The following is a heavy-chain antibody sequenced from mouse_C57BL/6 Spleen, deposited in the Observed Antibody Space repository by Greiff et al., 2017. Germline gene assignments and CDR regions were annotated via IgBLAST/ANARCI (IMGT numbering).Heavy chain of an antibody. V-gene: IGHV1-80*01. J-gene: IGHJ3*01. Sequence: QVQLKESGAELVKPGASVKISCKASGYAFSSYWMNWVKQRPGKGLEGIGQIYPGDGDTNYNGKFKGKATLTADKSSSTAYMQLSSLTSEDSAVYFCARQITTVVRGFAYWGQGTLVTVSA. CDR2: IYPGDGDT. D-gene: IGHD1-1*01. CDR1: GYAFSSYW. CDR3: ARQITTVVRGFAY.